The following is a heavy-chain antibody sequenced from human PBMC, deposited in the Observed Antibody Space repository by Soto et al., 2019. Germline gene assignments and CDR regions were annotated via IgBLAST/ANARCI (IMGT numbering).Heavy chain of an antibody. CDR3: ARDFPLRN. D-gene: IGHD3-3*01. J-gene: IGHJ4*02. Sequence: EVQLVESGGGLVQPGGSLRLSCAASGFTVSSNYMSWVRQAPGKGLEWVSVIYSGGSTYYADSVKGRFTISRDKPKNTLYLQMNSLRAEDTAVYYCARDFPLRNWGQGTLVTVSS. CDR1: GFTVSSNY. V-gene: IGHV3-66*01. CDR2: IYSGGST.